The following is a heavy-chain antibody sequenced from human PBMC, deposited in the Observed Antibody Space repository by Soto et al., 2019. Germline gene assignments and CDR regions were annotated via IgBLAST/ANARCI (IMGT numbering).Heavy chain of an antibody. J-gene: IGHJ4*01. Sequence: PGVSLRLSGAASGFAFSIYWMNWVRQDPGKGLEWVANINQDGSETYYVDSVKGRFTISRDNAKNSRYLQINRLRAEDTAVDYCARPLAKSGHIDLWTGSLYWAQGTLLTVSS. CDR2: INQDGSET. V-gene: IGHV3-7*01. CDR1: GFAFSIYW. D-gene: IGHD3-3*01. CDR3: ARPLAKSGHIDLWTGSLY.